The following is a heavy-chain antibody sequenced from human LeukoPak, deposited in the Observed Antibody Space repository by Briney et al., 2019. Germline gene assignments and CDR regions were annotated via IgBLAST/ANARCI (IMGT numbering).Heavy chain of an antibody. D-gene: IGHD3-22*01. CDR2: IYYSGST. V-gene: IGHV4-39*06. Sequence: PSETLSLTCTVSGGSISSSSYYWGWIRQPPGKGLEWIGSIYYSGSTYYNPSLKSRVTISVDTSKNQFPLKLSSVTAADTAVYYCARDRGYYDGYYFDYWGQGTLVTVSS. CDR1: GGSISSSSYY. J-gene: IGHJ4*02. CDR3: ARDRGYYDGYYFDY.